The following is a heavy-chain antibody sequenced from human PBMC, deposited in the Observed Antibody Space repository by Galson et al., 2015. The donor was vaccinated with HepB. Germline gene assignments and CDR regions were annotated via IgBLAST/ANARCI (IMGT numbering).Heavy chain of an antibody. CDR2: ISGSGGST. V-gene: IGHV3-23*01. J-gene: IGHJ4*02. CDR3: AKSHDRDQLVGRLNDY. D-gene: IGHD6-6*01. CDR1: GFTFSSYG. Sequence: SLRLSCAASGFTFSSYGMHWVRQAPGQGLEWVSTISGSGGSTYYADSVKGRFPIPRDNSQSTLYLQMNSLRAEDTAVYYCAKSHDRDQLVGRLNDYWGQGTLVTVSS.